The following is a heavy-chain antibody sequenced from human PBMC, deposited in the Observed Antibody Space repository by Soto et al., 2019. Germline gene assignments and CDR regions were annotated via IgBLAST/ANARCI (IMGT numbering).Heavy chain of an antibody. CDR1: GFSFSAYA. CDR2: ISYDETTT. V-gene: IGHV3-30-3*01. J-gene: IGHJ1*01. Sequence: QVQLVESGGGVVQPGRSLRLSCAASGFSFSAYAILWVRQAPGKGLEWVALISYDETTTYYADSVKGRFTISRDNSKNTLYLQMNSLRSEDTAVYYCVRARQNLVVNEYFQYWGQGTLVIVSS. CDR3: VRARQNLVVNEYFQY. D-gene: IGHD2-21*01.